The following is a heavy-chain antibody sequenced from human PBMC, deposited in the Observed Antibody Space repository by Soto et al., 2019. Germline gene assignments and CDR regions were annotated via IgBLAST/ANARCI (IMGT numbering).Heavy chain of an antibody. CDR3: ARLSRECWSGFDX. CDR2: IYTGDSDM. Sequence: PGEALKISWEGVGYSFTNYWIAWVRQMPGKGPEWMGNIYTGDSDMRYSPSFRGQVTMSVDKSINTAYLQWGSLTASDTAKYYCARLSRECWSGFDXWGQGTLVTVSX. CDR1: GYSFTNYW. D-gene: IGHD3-3*01. V-gene: IGHV5-51*01. J-gene: IGHJ5*01.